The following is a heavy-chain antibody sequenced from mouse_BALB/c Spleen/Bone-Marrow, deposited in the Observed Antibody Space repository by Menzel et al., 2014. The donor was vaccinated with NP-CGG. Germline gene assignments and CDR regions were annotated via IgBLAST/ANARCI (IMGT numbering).Heavy chain of an antibody. CDR1: GFTFSSYA. D-gene: IGHD1-1*01. CDR3: ARSLYDYDAMDY. Sequence: EVQVVESGGGLVKPGGSLKLSCAASGFTFSSYAMSWVRQTPEKRLEWVTTISSGGSYTYYADSGKGRLTISRDNAKNTLYLQMSSLRSEDTAMYYCARSLYDYDAMDYWGQGTSVTVSS. V-gene: IGHV5-9-3*01. J-gene: IGHJ4*01. CDR2: ISSGGSYT.